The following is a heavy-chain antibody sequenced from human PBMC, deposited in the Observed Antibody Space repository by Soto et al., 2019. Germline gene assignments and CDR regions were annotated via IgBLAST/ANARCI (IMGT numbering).Heavy chain of an antibody. CDR1: GFTVSSNY. V-gene: IGHV3-53*04. J-gene: IGHJ4*02. CDR2: IYSGGST. CDR3: ARVHDYVWGSYRLGSFDY. Sequence: EVQLVESGGGLVQPGGSLRLSCAASGFTVSSNYMSWVRQAPGKGLEWVSVIYSGGSTYYADSVKGRFTISRHNSKNTLYLQMNSLRAEDTAVYYCARVHDYVWGSYRLGSFDYWGQGTLVTVSS. D-gene: IGHD3-16*02.